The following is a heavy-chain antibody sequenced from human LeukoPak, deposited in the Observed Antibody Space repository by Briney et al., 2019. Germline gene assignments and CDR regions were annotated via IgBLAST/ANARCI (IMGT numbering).Heavy chain of an antibody. V-gene: IGHV3-23*01. CDR1: GFTFSSYA. Sequence: GGPLRLSCAASGFTFSSYAMSWVRQAPGKGLEWVSAISGSGGSTYYADSVKGRFTISRDNSKNTLYLQMNSLRAEDTAVYYCAKVVSGYYDFWSGYYTGMVSTYYYYMDVWGKGTTVTVSS. J-gene: IGHJ6*03. D-gene: IGHD3-3*01. CDR3: AKVVSGYYDFWSGYYTGMVSTYYYYMDV. CDR2: ISGSGGST.